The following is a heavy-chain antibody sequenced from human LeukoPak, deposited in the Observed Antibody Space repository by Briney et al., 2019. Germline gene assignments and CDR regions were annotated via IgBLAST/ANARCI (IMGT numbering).Heavy chain of an antibody. CDR3: ARGSFWSGRNWFDP. Sequence: SETLSLTCAVYGGSFRGYYWSWIRQPPGKGLEWIGEINHSGSTNYNPSLKSRVTISVDTSKNQFSLKLSSVTAADTAVYYCARGSFWSGRNWFDPWGQGTLVTVSS. CDR2: INHSGST. V-gene: IGHV4-34*01. J-gene: IGHJ5*02. CDR1: GGSFRGYY. D-gene: IGHD3-3*01.